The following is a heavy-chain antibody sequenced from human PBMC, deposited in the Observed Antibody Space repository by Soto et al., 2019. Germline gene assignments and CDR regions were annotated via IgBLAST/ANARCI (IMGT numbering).Heavy chain of an antibody. CDR3: ASSYSGYLDN. CDR2: IYHTGST. D-gene: IGHD3-22*01. J-gene: IGHJ4*02. CDR1: GGSVSSGAYY. V-gene: IGHV4-31*03. Sequence: SETLSLTCSVSGGSVSSGAYYWNWIRQHPVKGLEWIAYIYHTGSTYYNPSLRSRTTISVDTSENQFSLKLTSVTDADTAVYYCASSYSGYLDNWGQGTLVTVSS.